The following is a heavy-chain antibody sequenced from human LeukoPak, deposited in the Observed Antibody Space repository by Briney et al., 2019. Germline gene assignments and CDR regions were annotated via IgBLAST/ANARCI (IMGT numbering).Heavy chain of an antibody. Sequence: SETLSLTCTVSGGSISSSSYYWSWLRQPAGKGLECIGRIYTSGSTNYNPSLKSRVTMSVDTSKNQFSLKLSSVTAADTAVYYCARDWDYYESSGYYLGTAFDIWGQGTMVTVSS. V-gene: IGHV4-61*02. CDR1: GGSISSSSYY. CDR3: ARDWDYYESSGYYLGTAFDI. CDR2: IYTSGST. J-gene: IGHJ3*02. D-gene: IGHD3-22*01.